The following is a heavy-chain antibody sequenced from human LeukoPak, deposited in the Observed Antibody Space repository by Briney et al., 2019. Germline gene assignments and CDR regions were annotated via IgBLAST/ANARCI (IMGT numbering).Heavy chain of an antibody. V-gene: IGHV3-30*18. Sequence: PGGSLRLSCAASGFIFSGYGMHWVRQAPGKGLEWVAVISYDGSNKYYADSVKGRFTISRDNSKNTLYLQMNSLRAEDTAVYCCAKDRVQLWLQGGLDYWGQGTLVTVSS. D-gene: IGHD5-18*01. CDR3: AKDRVQLWLQGGLDY. CDR2: ISYDGSNK. CDR1: GFIFSGYG. J-gene: IGHJ4*02.